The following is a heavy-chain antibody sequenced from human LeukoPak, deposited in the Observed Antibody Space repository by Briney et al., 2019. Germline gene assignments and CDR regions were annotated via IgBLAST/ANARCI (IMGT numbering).Heavy chain of an antibody. Sequence: GGSLRLSCAASGFTFSKHWMHWVRQAPGRGLVWVSRINSDGSSTTYADSVKGRFTISRDNAKNTLYLQMNSLKTEDTAVYYCTRGRGYSYGWIGEKLLDYWGQGTLVTVSS. CDR2: INSDGSST. CDR3: TRGRGYSYGWIGEKLLDY. J-gene: IGHJ4*02. CDR1: GFTFSKHW. D-gene: IGHD5-18*01. V-gene: IGHV3-74*01.